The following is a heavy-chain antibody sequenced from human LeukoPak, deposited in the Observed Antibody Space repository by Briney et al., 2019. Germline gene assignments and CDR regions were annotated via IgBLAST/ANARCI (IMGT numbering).Heavy chain of an antibody. J-gene: IGHJ5*02. D-gene: IGHD6-13*01. CDR1: GYTFTSYG. CDR2: ISAYNGNT. CDR3: ARDVAAAGTNWFDP. Sequence: ASVKVSCKASGYTFTSYGISWVRQAPGQGLEWMGWISAYNGNTNYAQKLQGRVTMTTDTSASTAYMERRSPRSDDTAVYYCARDVAAAGTNWFDPWGQGTLVTVSS. V-gene: IGHV1-18*01.